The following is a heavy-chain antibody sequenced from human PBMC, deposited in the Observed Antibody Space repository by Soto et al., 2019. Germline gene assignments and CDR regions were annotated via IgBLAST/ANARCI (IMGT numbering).Heavy chain of an antibody. CDR1: GFTFSNYA. CDR3: ARDLGNNYGSFAY. J-gene: IGHJ4*02. CDR2: ISYDGSNK. Sequence: GGSLRLSCVASGFTFSNYAMNWVRQAPGKGLEWVAVISYDGSNKYYADSVKGRITISRDNSRNTLYLQMNNLRAEDAAMYYCARDLGNNYGSFAYWGQGTLVTVSS. D-gene: IGHD4-17*01. V-gene: IGHV3-30-3*01.